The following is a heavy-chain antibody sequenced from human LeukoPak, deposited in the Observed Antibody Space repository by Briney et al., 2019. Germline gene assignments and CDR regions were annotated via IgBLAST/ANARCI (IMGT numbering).Heavy chain of an antibody. CDR2: ISSSGSTI. CDR1: GFTFSSYE. Sequence: GGSLRLSCAASGFTFSSYEMNWVRQAPGKGLEWVSYISSSGSTIYYADSVKGRFTISRDNAKNSLYLQMNSLRAEDTAVYYCARVGKTSFIFMAVWGQGPTVPVS. J-gene: IGHJ6*02. D-gene: IGHD2-21*01. CDR3: ARVGKTSFIFMAV. V-gene: IGHV3-48*03.